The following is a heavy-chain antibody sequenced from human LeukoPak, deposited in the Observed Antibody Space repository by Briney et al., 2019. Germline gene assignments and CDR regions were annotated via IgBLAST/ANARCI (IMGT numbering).Heavy chain of an antibody. CDR3: AREITPYSSSWYFIDY. CDR2: IIPIFGTA. D-gene: IGHD6-13*01. V-gene: IGHV1-69*05. J-gene: IGHJ4*02. Sequence: SVKVSCKASGGTFSSYAISWVRQAPGQGLEWMGGIIPIFGTANYAQKFQGRVTITTDESTSTAYMELSSLRSEDTAVYYCAREITPYSSSWYFIDYWGQGTLVTVSS. CDR1: GGTFSSYA.